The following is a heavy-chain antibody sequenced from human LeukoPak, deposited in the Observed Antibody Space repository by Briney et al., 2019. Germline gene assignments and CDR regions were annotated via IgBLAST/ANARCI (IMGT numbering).Heavy chain of an antibody. CDR3: ARDPRGYQLLLDY. J-gene: IGHJ4*02. D-gene: IGHD2-2*01. V-gene: IGHV1-46*01. CDR1: GYTFTSYY. Sequence: ASVKVSCKASGYTFTSYYMRWARHAPGQGLEWMGIINTSGGSTSYAQKFQGRVTMTRDTSTSTVYMELSSLRSEDTAVYYCARDPRGYQLLLDYWGQGTLVTVSS. CDR2: INTSGGST.